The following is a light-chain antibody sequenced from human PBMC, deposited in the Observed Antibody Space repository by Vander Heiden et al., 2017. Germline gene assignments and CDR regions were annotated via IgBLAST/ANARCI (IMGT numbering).Light chain of an antibody. CDR3: QQDNNWPRT. Sequence: ETVMTKSPATLSVSPGERVNLSCRARQRVSRNVAWYQQKPGQAPRLLIYGASSRATGFPARFSGSGSGTEFTLTISSLQSEDFAVYFCQQDNNWPRTFGQGTKVAIK. CDR1: QRVSRN. J-gene: IGKJ1*01. V-gene: IGKV3-15*01. CDR2: GAS.